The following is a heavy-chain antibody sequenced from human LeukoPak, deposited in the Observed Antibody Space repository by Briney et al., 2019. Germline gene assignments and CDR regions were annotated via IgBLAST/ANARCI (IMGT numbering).Heavy chain of an antibody. Sequence: ASVTVSCTASGYTVTDYYIRWVRQAPGQGLEWMGWIKPNSGVTISAEKFQGRVTMTRDTSIITVYMELRRLRSDDTAVYYCASHYGRDFYYYGMDVWGPGTTITVSS. CDR1: GYTVTDYY. CDR3: ASHYGRDFYYYGMDV. J-gene: IGHJ6*02. D-gene: IGHD4-17*01. V-gene: IGHV1-2*02. CDR2: IKPNSGVT.